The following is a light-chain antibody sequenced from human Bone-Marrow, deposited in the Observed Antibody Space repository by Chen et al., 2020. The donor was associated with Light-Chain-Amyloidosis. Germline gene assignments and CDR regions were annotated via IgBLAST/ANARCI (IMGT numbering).Light chain of an antibody. J-gene: IGLJ2*01. CDR3: SSYRSGSYLL. V-gene: IGLV2-14*01. CDR2: EVN. CDR1: SSDVGGYNF. Sequence: QSALTQLAYVSRSTGLSLTISCAGTSSDVGGYNFASWYQENSGKVPRLIIYEVNHRPSGVSSRFSASKSCNTASLTISELQPEDEGDYYCSSYRSGSYLLFGGGPKLTVL.